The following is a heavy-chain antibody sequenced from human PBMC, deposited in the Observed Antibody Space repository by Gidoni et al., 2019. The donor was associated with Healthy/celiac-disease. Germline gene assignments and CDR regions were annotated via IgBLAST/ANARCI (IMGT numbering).Heavy chain of an antibody. V-gene: IGHV4-34*01. CDR3: ARGYDFWSGYYRRTTFDY. D-gene: IGHD3-3*01. Sequence: QVQLQQWGAGLLKPSETLSLTCAVYGGSFSGYYWSWIRQPPGKGLEWIGEINHSGSTNYNPSLKSRVTISVDTSKNQFSLKLSSVTAADTAVYYCARGYDFWSGYYRRTTFDYWGQGTLVTVSS. J-gene: IGHJ4*02. CDR2: INHSGST. CDR1: GGSFSGYY.